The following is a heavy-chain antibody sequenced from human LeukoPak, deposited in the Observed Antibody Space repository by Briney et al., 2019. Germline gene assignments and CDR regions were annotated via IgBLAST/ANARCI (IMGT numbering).Heavy chain of an antibody. CDR1: GFTFSNAW. CDR2: IKSKTDGGTT. CDR3: ARRLGRWLPKTIDY. Sequence: GGSLRLSCAASGFTFSNAWMSWVRQAPGKGLEWVGRIKSKTDGGTTDYAAPVKGRFTISRDNAKNSLYLQMNSLRAEDTAVYYCARRLGRWLPKTIDYWGQGTLVTVSS. D-gene: IGHD6-19*01. V-gene: IGHV3-15*01. J-gene: IGHJ4*02.